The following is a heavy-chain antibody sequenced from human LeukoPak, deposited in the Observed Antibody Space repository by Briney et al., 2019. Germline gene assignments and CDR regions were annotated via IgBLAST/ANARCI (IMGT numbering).Heavy chain of an antibody. CDR2: ISNSGTT. CDR1: DASISSDY. Sequence: SETLSLTCTVSDASISSDYWTWIRQPPGKTLEWIGYISNSGTTNYNPSLMSRVTMSVDTPNNQFSLKLTSVTAADTAVYYCARYLRIEGKYYFDSWGQGTLVTVSS. V-gene: IGHV4-59*01. J-gene: IGHJ4*02. CDR3: ARYLRIEGKYYFDS. D-gene: IGHD1-26*01.